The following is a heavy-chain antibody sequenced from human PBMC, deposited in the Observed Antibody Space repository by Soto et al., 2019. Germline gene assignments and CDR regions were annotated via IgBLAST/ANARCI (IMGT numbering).Heavy chain of an antibody. V-gene: IGHV3-23*01. CDR3: AKARVLVAATSGWFDP. CDR1: GFTFSSYA. CDR2: ISGSGRST. J-gene: IGHJ5*02. D-gene: IGHD2-15*01. Sequence: PGGSLRLSCAASGFTFSSYAMSWVRQTPGKGLEWVSGISGSGRSTYYADSVKGRFTISRDNSKNKLYLQMNSLRAEDTAVYYCAKARVLVAATSGWFDPWGQGTLVTVSS.